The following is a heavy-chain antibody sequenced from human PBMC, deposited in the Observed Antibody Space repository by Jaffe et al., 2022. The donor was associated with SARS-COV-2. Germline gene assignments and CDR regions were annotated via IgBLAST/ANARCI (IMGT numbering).Heavy chain of an antibody. CDR3: ARERYSSGWSDY. D-gene: IGHD6-19*01. J-gene: IGHJ4*02. V-gene: IGHV4-61*02. Sequence: QVQLQESGPGLVKPSQTLSLTCTVSGGSISSGSYYWSWIRQPAGKGLEWIGRIYTSGSTNYNPSLKSRVTISVDTSKNQFSLKLSSVTAADTAVYYCARERYSSGWSDYWGQGTLVTVSS. CDR2: IYTSGST. CDR1: GGSISSGSYY.